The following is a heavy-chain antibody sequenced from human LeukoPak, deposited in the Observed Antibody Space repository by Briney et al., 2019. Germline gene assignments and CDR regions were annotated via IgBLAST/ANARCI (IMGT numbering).Heavy chain of an antibody. V-gene: IGHV1-18*01. CDR2: ISAYNGNT. CDR3: ARDSGYCSSTSCSDFDY. Sequence: GASVKVSCKASGYTFTSYGISWVRQAPGQGLEWMGWISAYNGNTNYAQKLQGRVTMTTDTSTSTAYMELRSLRSDDTAVYYCARDSGYCSSTSCSDFDYWGQGTLVTVSS. CDR1: GYTFTSYG. J-gene: IGHJ4*02. D-gene: IGHD2-2*01.